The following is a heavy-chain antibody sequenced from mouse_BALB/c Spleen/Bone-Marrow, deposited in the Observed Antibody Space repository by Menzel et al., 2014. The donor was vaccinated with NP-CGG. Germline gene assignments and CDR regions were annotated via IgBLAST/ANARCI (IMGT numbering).Heavy chain of an antibody. D-gene: IGHD1-1*02. CDR3: ARTYGPFALDY. CDR1: GFTFSDYY. Sequence: EVQLQQSGGGLVKPGGSLKLSCAASGFTFSDYYMYWVRQTPEKRLEWVATISDGGSYTDYQGSVKGRFTVSRDNAKNTLYLQMSSLKSEDAAMYYCARTYGPFALDYWGQGTSVTVSS. J-gene: IGHJ4*01. CDR2: ISDGGSYT. V-gene: IGHV5-4*02.